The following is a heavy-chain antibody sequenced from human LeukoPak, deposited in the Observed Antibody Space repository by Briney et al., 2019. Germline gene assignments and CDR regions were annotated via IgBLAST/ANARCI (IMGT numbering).Heavy chain of an antibody. D-gene: IGHD2-15*01. CDR2: INHSGST. CDR3: ARTRVVVVVATINDAFDI. Sequence: SETLSLTCAVYGGSFSGYYWSWIRQPPGKGLEWIGEINHSGSTNYNPSLKSRVAISVDTSKNQFSLKLSSVTAAGTAVYYCARTRVVVVVATINDAFDIWGQGTMVTVSS. CDR1: GGSFSGYY. V-gene: IGHV4-34*01. J-gene: IGHJ3*02.